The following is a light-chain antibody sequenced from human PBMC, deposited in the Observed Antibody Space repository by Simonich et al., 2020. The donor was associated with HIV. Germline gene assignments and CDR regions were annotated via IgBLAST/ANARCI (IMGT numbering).Light chain of an antibody. J-gene: IGLJ3*02. CDR3: QSYDSSLSSWM. V-gene: IGLV1-40*01. CDR1: SSNIGAGYD. CDR2: SNP. Sequence: QSVLTQPPSVSGAPGQRVTISCPGRSSNIGAGYDVHRYKQLPGTAPKVLINSNPEPNSGVPDRFSDSKSATSATLANTGLQAENEADYYGQSYDSSLSSWMFGGGTKLTVL.